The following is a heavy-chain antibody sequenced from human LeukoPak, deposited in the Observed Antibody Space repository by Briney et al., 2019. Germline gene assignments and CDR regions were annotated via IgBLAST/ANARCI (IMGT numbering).Heavy chain of an antibody. CDR3: ARDRDYGDYPSAYYYYMDV. CDR2: ISSSSSTI. CDR1: GFTFSSYN. V-gene: IGHV3-48*01. D-gene: IGHD4-17*01. J-gene: IGHJ6*03. Sequence: GGSLRLSCAASGFTFSSYNMNWVRQAPGKGLEWVSYISSSSSTIYYADSVKGRFTISRDNAKNMLYLQMNSLRAEDTAVYHCARDRDYGDYPSAYYYYMDVWGKGTTVTVSS.